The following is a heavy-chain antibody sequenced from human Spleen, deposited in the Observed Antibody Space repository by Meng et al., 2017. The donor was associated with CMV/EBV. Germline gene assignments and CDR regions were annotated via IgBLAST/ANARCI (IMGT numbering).Heavy chain of an antibody. CDR1: GFTFSSYG. Sequence: GESLKISCAASGFTFSSYGMHWVRQAPGKGLEWVAVIWYDGSNKYYADSVKGRFTISRDNSKNTLYLQMSSLRAEDTAVYYCARGPPQYSGDFFYFDFWGQGTLVTVSS. D-gene: IGHD6-25*01. J-gene: IGHJ4*02. CDR2: IWYDGSNK. V-gene: IGHV3-33*01. CDR3: ARGPPQYSGDFFYFDF.